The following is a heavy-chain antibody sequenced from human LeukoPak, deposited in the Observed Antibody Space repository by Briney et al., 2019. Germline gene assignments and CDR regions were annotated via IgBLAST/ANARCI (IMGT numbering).Heavy chain of an antibody. Sequence: ASVKVSCKASGYTFTGYYMHWVRQAPGQGLEWMGIINPSGGSTSYAQKFQGRVTMTRDTSTSTVYMELSSLRSEDTAVYYCARDFRYCSSTSCYYMDVWGKGTTVTVSS. CDR1: GYTFTGYY. CDR3: ARDFRYCSSTSCYYMDV. D-gene: IGHD2-2*01. CDR2: INPSGGST. V-gene: IGHV1-46*01. J-gene: IGHJ6*03.